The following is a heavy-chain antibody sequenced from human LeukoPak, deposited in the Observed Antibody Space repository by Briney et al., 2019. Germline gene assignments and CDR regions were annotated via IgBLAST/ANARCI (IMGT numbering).Heavy chain of an antibody. D-gene: IGHD5-12*01. Sequence: GGSLRLSCAASGFTFRSYGMHWVRQAPGKGLEWVAVIWYDGSNKYYADSVKGRFTISRDNSKNTLYLQMNSLRAEDTAVYYCARGPSGYDWEGSFDYWGRGTLVTVSS. CDR3: ARGPSGYDWEGSFDY. CDR1: GFTFRSYG. J-gene: IGHJ4*02. CDR2: IWYDGSNK. V-gene: IGHV3-33*01.